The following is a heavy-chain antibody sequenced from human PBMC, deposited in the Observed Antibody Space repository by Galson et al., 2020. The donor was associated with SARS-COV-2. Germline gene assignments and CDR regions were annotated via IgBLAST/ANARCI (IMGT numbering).Heavy chain of an antibody. V-gene: IGHV1-18*01. Sequence: ASVTVSCKASGYSFSTSGISWVREAPAQGLEWMGWISPYNGNTNYAQRFQGRVTMTTDTSTSTASLELRSLRSDDTAVYYCARDWTGLYHYGLDVWGQGTAVTVSS. CDR2: ISPYNGNT. CDR3: ARDWTGLYHYGLDV. CDR1: GYSFSTSG. J-gene: IGHJ6*02. D-gene: IGHD3-10*01.